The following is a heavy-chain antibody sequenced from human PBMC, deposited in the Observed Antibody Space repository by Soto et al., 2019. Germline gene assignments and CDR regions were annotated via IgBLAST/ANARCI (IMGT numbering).Heavy chain of an antibody. V-gene: IGHV3-53*01. CDR1: GFTVSSNY. Sequence: EVQLVESGGGLIQPGGSLRLSCAASGFTVSSNYMSWLRQAPGMGLEWVSVIYSGGSTYCADPVKGRFTVFRDKSRNTMYLQMNSLRVQDTAVYYFARDRGGNCYFNDWGQGTPVNVSS. J-gene: IGHJ4*03. CDR2: IYSGGST. D-gene: IGHD2-21*02. CDR3: ARDRGGNCYFND.